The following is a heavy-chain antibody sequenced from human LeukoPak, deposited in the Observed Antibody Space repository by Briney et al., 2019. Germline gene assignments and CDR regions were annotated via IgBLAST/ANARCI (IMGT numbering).Heavy chain of an antibody. CDR2: ITSSGTNM. D-gene: IGHD3-10*01. CDR1: GFTLSSYK. V-gene: IGHV3-48*03. Sequence: PGGSLRLSCTASGFTLSSYKMKWVRQAPGKGLEWVSYITSSGTNMYYADSVKGRFTISRDNAKNSLYLQMNSLRAEDTGVYYCARDYCASGSYNSWASDIWGQGTMVTVS. J-gene: IGHJ3*02. CDR3: ARDYCASGSYNSWASDI.